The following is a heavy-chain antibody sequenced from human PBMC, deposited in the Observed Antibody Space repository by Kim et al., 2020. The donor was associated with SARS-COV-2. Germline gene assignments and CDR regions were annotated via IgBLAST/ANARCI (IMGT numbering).Heavy chain of an antibody. Sequence: GGSLRLSCAASGFTFSSYSMNWVRQAPGKGLEWVSYISSSSSTIYYADSVKGRFTISRDNAKNSLYLQMNSLRAEDTAVYYCARAGRGMEFGYWGQGTLVTVSS. CDR1: GFTFSSYS. V-gene: IGHV3-48*04. CDR2: ISSSSSTI. J-gene: IGHJ4*02. CDR3: ARAGRGMEFGY. D-gene: IGHD3-16*01.